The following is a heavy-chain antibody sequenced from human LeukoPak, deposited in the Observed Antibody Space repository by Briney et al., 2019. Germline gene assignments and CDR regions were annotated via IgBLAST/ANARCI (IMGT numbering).Heavy chain of an antibody. CDR3: VKDFGRVRGTPDS. V-gene: IGHV3-64D*06. D-gene: IGHD3-16*01. Sequence: GGSLRLSCSASGFLFSIYTMYWVRQAPGKGLEYVSTISGSGNGLSIYYADSVKGRFTISRDDSKSTLYLQMNGLRSEDTAVYYCVKDFGRVRGTPDSWGQGTLVTVSS. J-gene: IGHJ4*02. CDR1: GFLFSIYT. CDR2: ISGSGNGLSI.